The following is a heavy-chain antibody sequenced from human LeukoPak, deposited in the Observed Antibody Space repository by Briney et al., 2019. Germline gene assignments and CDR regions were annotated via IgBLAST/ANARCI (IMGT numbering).Heavy chain of an antibody. CDR3: ARVREGYGSGGSCDPEGFDP. CDR2: ISSSSSNI. J-gene: IGHJ5*02. D-gene: IGHD2-15*01. CDR1: GFTFSSYG. V-gene: IGHV3-21*01. Sequence: GGSLRLSCAASGFTFSSYGMNWVRQAPGKGLEWVSPISSSSSNIYYADSVKGRFTISRDNAKNSLYLQMNSLRAEDTAVYYWARVREGYGSGGSCDPEGFDPWGQGTLVTVSS.